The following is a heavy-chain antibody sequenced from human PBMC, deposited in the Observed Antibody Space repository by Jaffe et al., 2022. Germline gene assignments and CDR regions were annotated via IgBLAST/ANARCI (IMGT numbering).Heavy chain of an antibody. Sequence: QVQLQESGPGLVKPSETLSLTCAVSDYSISSGFYWGWIRQPPGKGLEWIGTIYHSGNTFYNPSLKSRVTISVDTSKNHFSLKLSSVTAADTAVYYCARVPGNRYFDYWGQGTLVTVSS. D-gene: IGHD3-10*01. V-gene: IGHV4-38-2*01. CDR3: ARVPGNRYFDY. CDR1: DYSISSGFY. J-gene: IGHJ4*02. CDR2: IYHSGNT.